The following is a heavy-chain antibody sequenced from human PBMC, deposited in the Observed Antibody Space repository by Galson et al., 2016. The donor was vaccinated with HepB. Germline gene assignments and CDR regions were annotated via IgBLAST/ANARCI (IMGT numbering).Heavy chain of an antibody. J-gene: IGHJ6*02. D-gene: IGHD3-10*02. V-gene: IGHV3-30*18. CDR3: AKEGGISTTMLDYYYHYDMDV. CDR2: ISYDGTNT. Sequence: SLRLSCAASGFTFSDYGMHWVRQAPGKGLEWVAVISYDGTNTYYVDSVKGRFTISRDNSKNTLFLQMDSLRLEETAAYYCAKEGGISTTMLDYYYHYDMDVWGQGTTVTVSS. CDR1: GFTFSDYG.